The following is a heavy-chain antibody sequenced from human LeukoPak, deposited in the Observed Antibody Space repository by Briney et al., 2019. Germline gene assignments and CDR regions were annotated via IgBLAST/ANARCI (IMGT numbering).Heavy chain of an antibody. Sequence: PSETLSLTCTVSGGSISSGIYYWNWIRQPAGKGLEWIGRIYYSGSTYYNPSLKSRVTISVDTSKNQFSLKLSSVTAADTAVYYCARIDGDSSSPWDYWGQGTLVTVSS. J-gene: IGHJ4*02. D-gene: IGHD6-6*01. CDR3: ARIDGDSSSPWDY. CDR2: IYYSGST. CDR1: GGSISSGIYY. V-gene: IGHV4-39*01.